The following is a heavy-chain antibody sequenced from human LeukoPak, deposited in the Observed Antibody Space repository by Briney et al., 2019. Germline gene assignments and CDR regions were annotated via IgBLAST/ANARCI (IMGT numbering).Heavy chain of an antibody. J-gene: IGHJ6*02. D-gene: IGHD3-3*01. Sequence: SETLSLTCTVSGGSISISSGGYYWSWIRQHPGKGLEWIGYIYYSGSTYYNPSLESRVTISVDTSKNQFSLKLSSVTAADTAVYYCARASKFGVVIRIDGMDVWGQGTTVTVSS. V-gene: IGHV4-31*03. CDR1: GGSISISSGGYY. CDR3: ARASKFGVVIRIDGMDV. CDR2: IYYSGST.